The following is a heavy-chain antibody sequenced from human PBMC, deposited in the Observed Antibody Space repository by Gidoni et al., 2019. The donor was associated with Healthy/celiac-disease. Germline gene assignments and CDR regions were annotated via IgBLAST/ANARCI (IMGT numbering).Heavy chain of an antibody. J-gene: IGHJ6*02. CDR1: GFTVSSNY. CDR3: ARDPGDGYYGMDV. V-gene: IGHV3-53*02. CDR2: IYSGGST. Sequence: EVQLVETGGGLIQPGGSLRLSCAASGFTVSSNYMSWVRQAPGKGLEWVSVIYSGGSTYYADSKNTLYLQMNSLRAEDTAVYYCARDPGDGYYGMDVWGQGTTVTVSS.